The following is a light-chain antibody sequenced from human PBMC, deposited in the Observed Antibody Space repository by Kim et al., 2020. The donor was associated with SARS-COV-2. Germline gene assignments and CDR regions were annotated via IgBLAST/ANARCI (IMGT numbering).Light chain of an antibody. Sequence: EIVLTQSPGTLSLSPGERATLSCRARQSVSSSYLGWYQQKPGQARRLLIYGASSRSTGIPDRFSGSGSGADFTLTISRQEPDDCAVYYCRQYSSKPLTFGGGTKVDIK. J-gene: IGKJ4*01. V-gene: IGKV3-20*01. CDR3: RQYSSKPLT. CDR1: QSVSSSY. CDR2: GAS.